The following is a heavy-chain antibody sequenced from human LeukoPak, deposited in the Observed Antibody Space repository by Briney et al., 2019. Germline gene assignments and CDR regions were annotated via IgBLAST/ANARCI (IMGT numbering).Heavy chain of an antibody. D-gene: IGHD2-2*01. Sequence: SGPTLVKPTQTLTLTCTFSGFSLSTSGVGVGWIRQPPGKALEWLALIYWNDDKRYSPSLKSRLTITKDTSKNQVVLTMTNMAPVNTPPYSVPHGGCSSTSSPTGWFAPGGQGPLVTVPS. CDR1: GFSLSTSGVG. CDR2: IYWNDDK. V-gene: IGHV2-5*01. CDR3: PHGGCSSTSSPTGWFAP. J-gene: IGHJ5*02.